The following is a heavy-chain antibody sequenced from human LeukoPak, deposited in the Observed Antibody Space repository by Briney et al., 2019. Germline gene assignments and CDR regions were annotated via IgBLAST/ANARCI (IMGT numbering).Heavy chain of an antibody. CDR2: ISGGGRST. V-gene: IGHV3-23*01. Sequence: GGSLRLSCAASGFTFRNYVIHWVRQAPGKGLEWVSTISGGGRSTDYADSVKGLFTISRDNSKNTLYLQMNSLRAEDTAVYYCARERYFDYWGQGTLVTVSS. J-gene: IGHJ4*02. CDR3: ARERYFDY. CDR1: GFTFRNYV.